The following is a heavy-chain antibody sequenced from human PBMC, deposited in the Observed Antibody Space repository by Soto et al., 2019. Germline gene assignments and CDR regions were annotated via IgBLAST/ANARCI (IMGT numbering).Heavy chain of an antibody. CDR2: VYHSGTT. D-gene: IGHD3-10*01. CDR1: GASISTNNW. J-gene: IGHJ4*02. CDR3: ARAKLCNTISCPHSFDI. V-gene: IGHV4-4*02. Sequence: SETLSLTCGVSGASISTNNWWSWVRQSPGQGPEWIAEVYHSGTTNSNPSLKSRVTISVDTSKNQFSLMLASVTAADTAVYYCARAKLCNTISCPHSFDIWGQGTLVTVSS.